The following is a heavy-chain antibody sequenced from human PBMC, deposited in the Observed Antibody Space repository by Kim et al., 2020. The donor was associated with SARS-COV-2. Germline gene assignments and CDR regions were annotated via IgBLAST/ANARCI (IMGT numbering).Heavy chain of an antibody. Sequence: SETLSLTCAVYGGSLSSYYWSWIRQPPGKGLEWIAAISQSGSTNYNPSLKSRVTISVDSSKNQFSLNLISVTAADTAVYYCARDRYSRSSRWFDPWGQGT. CDR2: ISQSGST. V-gene: IGHV4-34*01. CDR3: ARDRYSRSSRWFDP. D-gene: IGHD6-6*01. J-gene: IGHJ5*02. CDR1: GGSLSSYY.